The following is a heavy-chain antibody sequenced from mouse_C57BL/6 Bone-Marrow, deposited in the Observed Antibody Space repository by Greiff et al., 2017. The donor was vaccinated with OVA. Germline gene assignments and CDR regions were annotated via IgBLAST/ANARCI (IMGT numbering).Heavy chain of an antibody. CDR2: INPYNGGT. CDR3: ARGLSYSNYQAWFAY. Sequence: EVQLQQSGPVLVKPGASVKMSCKASGYTFTDYYMNWVKQSHGKSLEWIGVINPYNGGTSYNQKFKGKATLTVDKSSSTAYMELNSLTSEDSAVYYCARGLSYSNYQAWFAYWGQGTLVTVSA. CDR1: GYTFTDYY. J-gene: IGHJ3*01. D-gene: IGHD2-5*01. V-gene: IGHV1-19*01.